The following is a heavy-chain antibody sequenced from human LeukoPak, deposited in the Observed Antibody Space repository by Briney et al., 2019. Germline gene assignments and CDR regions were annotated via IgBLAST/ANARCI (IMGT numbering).Heavy chain of an antibody. V-gene: IGHV1-69*06. D-gene: IGHD1-26*01. Sequence: SVKVSCKASGGAFSSYAISWVRQAPGQGLEWMGGIIPIFGTANYAQKFQGRVTITADKSTSTAYMELSSLRSEDTAVYYCARSWELLNYFDYWGQGTLVTVSS. CDR1: GGAFSSYA. CDR2: IIPIFGTA. J-gene: IGHJ4*02. CDR3: ARSWELLNYFDY.